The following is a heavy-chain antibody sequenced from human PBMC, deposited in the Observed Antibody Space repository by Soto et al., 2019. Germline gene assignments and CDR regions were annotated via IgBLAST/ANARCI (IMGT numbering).Heavy chain of an antibody. J-gene: IGHJ4*02. CDR2: IYYSGST. CDR3: ARGNSYGYGYFYY. CDR1: CGSISSYY. V-gene: IGHV4-59*01. D-gene: IGHD5-18*01. Sequence: PSETLPLTCTVSCGSISSYYWSWIRQPPGKGLEWIGYIYYSGSTNYNPSLKSRVTISVDTSKNQFSLKLSSVTAADTAVYYCARGNSYGYGYFYYWGQGTLVTVS.